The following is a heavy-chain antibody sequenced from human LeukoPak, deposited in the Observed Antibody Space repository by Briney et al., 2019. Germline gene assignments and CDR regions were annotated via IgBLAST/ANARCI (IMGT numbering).Heavy chain of an antibody. V-gene: IGHV1-46*01. CDR1: GYIFTNYF. D-gene: IGHD2-8*02. CDR3: ARGGHLRYDDTGVDY. J-gene: IGHJ4*01. Sequence: ASVKVSCKASGYIFTNYFMHWLRQAPGQGLEWMGLINPSGSRTNYAQKFQGRVTMTRDTSTSTVYMDLSSLRSDDTAVYYCARGGHLRYDDTGVDYWGHGTLVTVSS. CDR2: INPSGSRT.